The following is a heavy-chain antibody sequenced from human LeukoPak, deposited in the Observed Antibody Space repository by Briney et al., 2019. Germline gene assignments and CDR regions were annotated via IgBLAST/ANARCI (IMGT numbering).Heavy chain of an antibody. J-gene: IGHJ4*02. CDR3: AKDTGYDFWSAPPDY. V-gene: IGHV3-23*01. Sequence: PGGSLRLSCAASGFTFSSYAMSWVRQAPGKGLEWASAISGSGGSTYYADSVKGRFTISRDNSKNTLYLQMNSLRAEDTAVYYCAKDTGYDFWSAPPDYWGQGTLVTVSS. CDR1: GFTFSSYA. CDR2: ISGSGGST. D-gene: IGHD3-3*01.